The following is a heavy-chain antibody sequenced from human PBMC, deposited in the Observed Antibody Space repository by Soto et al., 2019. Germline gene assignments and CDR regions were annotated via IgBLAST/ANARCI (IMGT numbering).Heavy chain of an antibody. CDR3: AADRLLWHDRPRGFDP. Sequence: SVTVSCKASGFTITSSAMQWVRQARGQRLEWIGWIVVGSGNTNYAQKFQERVTITRDMSTSTAYMELSSLRSEDTAVYYCAADRLLWHDRPRGFDPWGQGTLVTVSS. CDR2: IVVGSGNT. J-gene: IGHJ5*02. D-gene: IGHD3-10*01. CDR1: GFTITSSA. V-gene: IGHV1-58*02.